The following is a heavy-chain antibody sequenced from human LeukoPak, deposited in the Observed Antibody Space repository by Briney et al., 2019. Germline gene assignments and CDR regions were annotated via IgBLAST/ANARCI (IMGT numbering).Heavy chain of an antibody. D-gene: IGHD3-3*01. Sequence: PSETLSLTCAVYGGSFSGYYWSWIRQPLGKGLEWIGEINHSGSTNYNPSLKSRVTISVDTSKNQFSLKLSSVTAADTAVYYCARGRRSYDFWSGPFDYWGQGTLVTVSS. V-gene: IGHV4-34*01. CDR2: INHSGST. CDR1: GGSFSGYY. CDR3: ARGRRSYDFWSGPFDY. J-gene: IGHJ4*02.